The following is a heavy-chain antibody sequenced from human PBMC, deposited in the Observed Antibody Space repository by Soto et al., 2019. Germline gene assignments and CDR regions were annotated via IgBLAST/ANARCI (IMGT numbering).Heavy chain of an antibody. V-gene: IGHV3-7*04. CDR2: IKEDGSEK. CDR3: ARGTVTPGLDY. J-gene: IGHJ4*02. Sequence: EVQLVESGGGLVQPGGSLRLSCAASGFTFSDYWMNWLRQAPGKGLEWMANIKEDGSEKYYVDSVRGRFTISRDNAKSSLYLQMNSLRAEDTAVYYCARGTVTPGLDYWGQGTLVTVSS. CDR1: GFTFSDYW. D-gene: IGHD4-17*01.